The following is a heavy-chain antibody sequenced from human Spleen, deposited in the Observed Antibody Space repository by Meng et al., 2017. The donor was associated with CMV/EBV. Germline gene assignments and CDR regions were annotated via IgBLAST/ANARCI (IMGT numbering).Heavy chain of an antibody. D-gene: IGHD6-13*01. CDR3: ARVVADGYSSSWYRGQIDY. CDR1: GGSISSGGYY. V-gene: IGHV4-31*03. Sequence: LRLSCTVSGGSISSGGYYWSWIRQHPGKGLEWIGYIYYSGSTYYNPSLKSRVTISVDTSKNQFSLKLSSVTAADTAVYYCARVVADGYSSSWYRGQIDYWGQGTLVTVSS. CDR2: IYYSGST. J-gene: IGHJ4*02.